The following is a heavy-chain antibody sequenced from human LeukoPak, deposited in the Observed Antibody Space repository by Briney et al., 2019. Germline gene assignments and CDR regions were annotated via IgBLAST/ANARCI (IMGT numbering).Heavy chain of an antibody. CDR1: GGSISSSSYY. J-gene: IGHJ6*02. CDR2: IYYSGST. Sequence: SETLSLTCTVSGGSISSSSYYWGWIPQPPGKGLEWIGRIYYSGSTYHNPSLNSRTTITVDTSNNQFSQKLSSVTAADTAVYYCASQLYYYGSGSYYPVWGQGTTVTVSS. V-gene: IGHV4-39*01. D-gene: IGHD3-10*01. CDR3: ASQLYYYGSGSYYPV.